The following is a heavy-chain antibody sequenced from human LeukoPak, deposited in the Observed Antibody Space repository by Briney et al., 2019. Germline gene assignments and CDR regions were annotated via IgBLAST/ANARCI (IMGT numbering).Heavy chain of an antibody. J-gene: IGHJ3*02. CDR2: MNPNSGNA. CDR3: GRRASYSSGWYAFDI. Sequence: ASVKVSCKASGCTFTSYDINWVRQAPGQGLEWMGWMNPNSGNADYAQKFQGRVTMTRDTSISTAYMELSSLRSEDTAVYYCGRRASYSSGWYAFDIWLQGTMVTVSS. V-gene: IGHV1-8*01. CDR1: GCTFTSYD. D-gene: IGHD6-19*01.